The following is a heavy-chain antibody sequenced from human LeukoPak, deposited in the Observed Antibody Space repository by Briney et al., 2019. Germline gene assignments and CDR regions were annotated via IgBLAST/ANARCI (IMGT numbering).Heavy chain of an antibody. CDR3: ARYMVRGDPFDY. D-gene: IGHD3-10*01. CDR2: ISAYNGNT. V-gene: IGHV1-18*01. CDR1: GYTFTSYG. Sequence: ASVKVSCKASGYTFTSYGISWARQAPGQGLEWMGWISAYNGNTNYALKLQGRVTMTTDTSTSTAYMELRSLRSDDTAVYYCARYMVRGDPFDYWGQGTLVTVSS. J-gene: IGHJ4*02.